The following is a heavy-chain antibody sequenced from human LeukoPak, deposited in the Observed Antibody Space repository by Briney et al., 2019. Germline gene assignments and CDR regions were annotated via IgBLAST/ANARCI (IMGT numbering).Heavy chain of an antibody. CDR1: GYTFTSYG. CDR2: ISDDNGNT. D-gene: IGHD1-26*01. J-gene: IGHJ6*03. Sequence: ASVKVSCKASGYTFTSYGISWVRQAPGQGLEWMGWISDDNGNTNYAQNFQGRVTMTTDTSTSTAYMELRSLRSDDTAVYYCARFDLRENYYMDVWGKGTTVTVSS. CDR3: ARFDLRENYYMDV. V-gene: IGHV1-18*01.